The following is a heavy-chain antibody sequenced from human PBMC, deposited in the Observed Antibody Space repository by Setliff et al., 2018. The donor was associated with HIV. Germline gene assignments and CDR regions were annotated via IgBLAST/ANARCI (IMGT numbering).Heavy chain of an antibody. CDR3: ARDPRRSPQRRYYGMDV. J-gene: IGHJ6*02. CDR1: GYTFTSYY. Sequence: ASVKGSCKASGYTFTSYYMHWVRQAHGQGLEWMGIINPSDGSKSYAQKFQGRVTITRDTSTSTVYMELSSLRSEDTAVYYCARDPRRSPQRRYYGMDVWGQGTTVTVSS. D-gene: IGHD2-21*02. CDR2: INPSDGSK. V-gene: IGHV1-46*01.